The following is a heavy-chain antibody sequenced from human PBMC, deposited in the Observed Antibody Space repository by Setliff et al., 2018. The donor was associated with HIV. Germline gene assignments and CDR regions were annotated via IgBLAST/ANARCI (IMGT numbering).Heavy chain of an antibody. Sequence: SETLSLTCSVYGGSLSGYFWTWIRQSPGKGLEWIGDINHSGTINYNPSLKSRVTISIDTSKNQFYLKLTSVTAADTALYYCARGRDSSTWYFSQFYYYYYMDVWGKGIAVTVSS. CDR2: INHSGTI. V-gene: IGHV4-34*01. CDR3: ARGRDSSTWYFSQFYYYYYMDV. D-gene: IGHD6-13*01. CDR1: GGSLSGYF. J-gene: IGHJ6*03.